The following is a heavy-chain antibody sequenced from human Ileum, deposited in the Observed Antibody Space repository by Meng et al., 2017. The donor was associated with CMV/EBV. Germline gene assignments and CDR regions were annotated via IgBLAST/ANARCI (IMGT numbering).Heavy chain of an antibody. Sequence: GESLKISCAASGFTFSYYSMIWVRQAPGKGLEWVSYSSSGSTTIYYADSVRGRFTISRDNAKNSLYLQMYSLRAEDTAIYYCARDPYRTTWSGMNDYWGQGTLVTVSS. D-gene: IGHD1-14*01. CDR3: ARDPYRTTWSGMNDY. CDR1: GFTFSYYS. V-gene: IGHV3-48*04. J-gene: IGHJ4*02. CDR2: SSSGSTTI.